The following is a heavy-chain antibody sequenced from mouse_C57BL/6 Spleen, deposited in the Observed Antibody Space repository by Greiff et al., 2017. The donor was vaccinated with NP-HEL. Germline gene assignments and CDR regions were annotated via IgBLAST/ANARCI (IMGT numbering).Heavy chain of an antibody. Sequence: EVKLVESGAELVKPGASVKLSCTASGFNINDYYMHWVKQRPEQGLEWIGRIDPEDGETKYASKFPGKATITVDTSSNTACLQLSSLTSEDTAVYYCAGSGWDWYFDVWGTGTTVTVSS. CDR1: GFNINDYY. CDR3: AGSGWDWYFDV. D-gene: IGHD3-1*01. V-gene: IGHV14-2*01. CDR2: IDPEDGET. J-gene: IGHJ1*03.